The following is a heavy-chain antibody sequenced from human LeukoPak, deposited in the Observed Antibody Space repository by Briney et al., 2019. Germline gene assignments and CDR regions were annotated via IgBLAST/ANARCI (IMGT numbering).Heavy chain of an antibody. CDR1: GFTFSSYA. CDR3: ARDSPGYSSGWYPYY. D-gene: IGHD6-19*01. V-gene: IGHV3-30-3*01. J-gene: IGHJ4*02. Sequence: GGSLRLSCAASGFTFSSYAMHWVRQAPGKGLEWVAVISYDGSNKYYADSVKGRFTISRDNSKNTLYLQMNSLRAEDTAVYYCARDSPGYSSGWYPYYWGQGTLVTVSS. CDR2: ISYDGSNK.